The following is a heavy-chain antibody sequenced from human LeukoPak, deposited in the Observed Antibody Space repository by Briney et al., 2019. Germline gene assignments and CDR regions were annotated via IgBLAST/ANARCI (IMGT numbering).Heavy chain of an antibody. J-gene: IGHJ4*02. Sequence: ASVKVSCKASGGTFSSYAISWVRQAPGQGLEWMGGIIPIFGTANYAQKFQGRVTMTEDTSTDTAYMELSSLRSEDTAVYYCATDPWGPSPDYWGQGTLVTVSS. CDR1: GGTFSSYA. CDR2: IIPIFGTA. V-gene: IGHV1-69*06. D-gene: IGHD7-27*01. CDR3: ATDPWGPSPDY.